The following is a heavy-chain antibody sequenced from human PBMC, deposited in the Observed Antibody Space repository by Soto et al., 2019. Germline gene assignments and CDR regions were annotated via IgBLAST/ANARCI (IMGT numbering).Heavy chain of an antibody. CDR3: ARALKDYYFDY. V-gene: IGHV1-69*02. Sequence: QVQLVQSGAEVKKPGSSVKVSCKASGGTFSSYTISWVRQAPGQGLEWMGRIIPILGIANYAQKFRGRVTITADKSTSTAYMELSSLRSEDTAVYYCARALKDYYFDYWGQGTLVTVSS. CDR2: IIPILGIA. CDR1: GGTFSSYT. J-gene: IGHJ4*02.